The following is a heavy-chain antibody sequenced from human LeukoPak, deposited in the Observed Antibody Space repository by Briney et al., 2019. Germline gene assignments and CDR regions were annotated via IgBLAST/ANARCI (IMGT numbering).Heavy chain of an antibody. CDR1: GGSFSGYY. CDR2: IYHSGST. D-gene: IGHD7-27*01. J-gene: IGHJ6*02. CDR3: ARDLLTGNYYYGMDV. Sequence: SETLSLTCAVYGGSFSGYYWSWIRQPPGKGLEWIGYIYHSGSTYYNPSLKSRVTISVDRSKNQFSLQLSSVTTADTAVYYCARDLLTGNYYYGMDVWGQGTTVTVSS. V-gene: IGHV4-34*01.